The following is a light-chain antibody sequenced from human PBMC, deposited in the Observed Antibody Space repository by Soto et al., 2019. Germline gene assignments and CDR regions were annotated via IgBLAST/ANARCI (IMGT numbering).Light chain of an antibody. CDR3: QSYDSSLSGSDV. CDR2: GNS. Sequence: QSVLAQPPSVSGAPGQRVTISCTGSSSNIGAGYDVHWYQQLPGTAPKLLIYGNSNRPSGVPDRFSGSKSGTSASLATTGLQAEDEADYYCQSYDSSLSGSDVFGTGTKVTVL. J-gene: IGLJ1*01. V-gene: IGLV1-40*01. CDR1: SSNIGAGYD.